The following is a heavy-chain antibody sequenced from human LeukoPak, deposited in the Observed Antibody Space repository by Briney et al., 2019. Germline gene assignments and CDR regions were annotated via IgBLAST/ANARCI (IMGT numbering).Heavy chain of an antibody. D-gene: IGHD3-9*01. CDR2: IYYSGTT. CDR1: GGSISSYY. Sequence: SETLSLTCTVSGGSISSYYWSWIRQPPGRGLEWIGYIYYSGTTNYNPSLKSRVTISIDTSKNQFSLKLSSVTAADTAVYYCVRGLTYYDILTAYYTFPYFDYWGQGTLVTVSS. V-gene: IGHV4-59*01. J-gene: IGHJ4*02. CDR3: VRGLTYYDILTAYYTFPYFDY.